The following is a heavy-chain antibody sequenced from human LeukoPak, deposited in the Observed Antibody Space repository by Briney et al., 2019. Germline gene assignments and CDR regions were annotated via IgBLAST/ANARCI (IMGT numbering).Heavy chain of an antibody. CDR3: ARGGPSSKWLDP. D-gene: IGHD2-15*01. CDR1: GGSISSGGYY. J-gene: IGHJ5*02. Sequence: SQTLSLTCTVSGGSISSGGYYWSWIRQHPGKGLEWIGSIYYSGSTYYNPSLKSRVTISVDTSKNQFSLKLSSVTAADTAVYYCARGGPSSKWLDPWGQGTLVTVSS. V-gene: IGHV4-39*07. CDR2: IYYSGST.